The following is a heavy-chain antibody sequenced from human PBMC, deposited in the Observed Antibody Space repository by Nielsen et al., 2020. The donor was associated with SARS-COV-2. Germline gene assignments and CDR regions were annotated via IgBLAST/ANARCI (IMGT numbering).Heavy chain of an antibody. Sequence: SETLSLTCTVSGDSISGYYWSWIRQPPGKGLEWIGYIYNTVYTNYKPSLKSRVTISVDTSKNQFSLKLSSVTAADTAVYYCARVRLEPLLGYYYMDVWGKGTTVTVSS. CDR3: ARVRLEPLLGYYYMDV. V-gene: IGHV4-59*12. CDR2: IYNTVYT. CDR1: GDSISGYY. D-gene: IGHD1-1*01. J-gene: IGHJ6*03.